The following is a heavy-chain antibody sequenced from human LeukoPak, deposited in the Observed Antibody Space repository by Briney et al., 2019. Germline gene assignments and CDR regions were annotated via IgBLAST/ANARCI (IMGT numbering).Heavy chain of an antibody. J-gene: IGHJ4*02. CDR2: INPTSGGT. CDR1: GYTFTGYY. CDR3: ARDLRWLQLSVFDY. V-gene: IGHV1-2*02. D-gene: IGHD5-24*01. Sequence: ASVKVSCKVSGYTFTGYYIHWVRQAPGQGLEWMGWINPTSGGTNYAQKFQGRVTMTRDTSISTAYMELSRLRSDDTAVYYCARDLRWLQLSVFDYWGQGTLVTVSS.